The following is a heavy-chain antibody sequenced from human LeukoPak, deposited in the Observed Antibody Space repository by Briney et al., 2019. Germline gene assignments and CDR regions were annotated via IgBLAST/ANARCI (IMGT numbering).Heavy chain of an antibody. D-gene: IGHD5-12*01. J-gene: IGHJ4*02. CDR1: GFTFSSYW. V-gene: IGHV3-7*01. CDR3: ARESGYDGDYFDY. CDR2: IKQDGSEK. Sequence: RGSLRLSCAASGFTFSSYWMSWVRQAPGKGLEWVANIKQDGSEKYYVDSVKGRFTISRDNAKNSLYLQMNSLRAEDTAVYYCARESGYDGDYFDYWGQGTLVTVSS.